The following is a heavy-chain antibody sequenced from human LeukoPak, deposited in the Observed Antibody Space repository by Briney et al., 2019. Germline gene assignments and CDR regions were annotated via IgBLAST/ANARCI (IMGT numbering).Heavy chain of an antibody. J-gene: IGHJ4*02. CDR3: ARGNYDGYYFDY. D-gene: IGHD4-23*01. Sequence: GVSVKVSCKASGYTFTSYDINWVRQASGQGLEWMGWMTPNSGNTGYAQKFQGRVTMTRNTSIGTAYMELRSLTSEDAAVYYCARGNYDGYYFDYWGQGTLVTVSS. CDR1: GYTFTSYD. V-gene: IGHV1-8*01. CDR2: MTPNSGNT.